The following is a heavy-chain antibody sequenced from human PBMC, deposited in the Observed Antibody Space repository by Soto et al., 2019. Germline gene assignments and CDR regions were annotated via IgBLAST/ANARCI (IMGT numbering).Heavy chain of an antibody. D-gene: IGHD3-22*01. CDR2: INPNSGGT. Sequence: VALKVDRKTSGYGYTVYYMHWPRQAPRQGLEWMGWINPNSGGTNYAQKFQGRVTMTRDTSISTAYMELSRLRSDVTAVYYCASCYYGSRGYYRGLDFGYWGQGTLVTVSS. CDR3: ASCYYGSRGYYRGLDFGY. V-gene: IGHV1-2*02. CDR1: GYGYTVYY. J-gene: IGHJ4*02.